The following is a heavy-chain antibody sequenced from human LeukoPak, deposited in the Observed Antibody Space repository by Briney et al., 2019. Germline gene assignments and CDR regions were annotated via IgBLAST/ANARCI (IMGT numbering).Heavy chain of an antibody. Sequence: SETLSLTCAVSGGSISSGDYSWSWIRQPPGKGLEWIGYIFHSGTTYYNPSLKSRVTISVDRSKKQFSLNLSSVTAADTAVYYCARGVISGSGCFNYWGQGTLVTVSS. CDR1: GGSISSGDYS. CDR2: IFHSGTT. D-gene: IGHD3-10*01. CDR3: ARGVISGSGCFNY. V-gene: IGHV4-30-2*01. J-gene: IGHJ4*02.